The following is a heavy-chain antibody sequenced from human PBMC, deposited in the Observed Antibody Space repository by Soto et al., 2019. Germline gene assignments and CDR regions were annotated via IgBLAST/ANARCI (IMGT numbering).Heavy chain of an antibody. D-gene: IGHD3-3*01. V-gene: IGHV1-2*02. J-gene: IGHJ5*02. CDR3: ARGGGTILAPLP. CDR2: INPNSGAT. Sequence: ASVKVSCKASGYTFTGYFMHWVRQAPGQGLEWMGWINPNSGATKYAQKFQGRVTLSRDTSIRTAYMELSGLRSDDTAVYYCARGGGTILAPLPWGQGTLVTVSS. CDR1: GYTFTGYF.